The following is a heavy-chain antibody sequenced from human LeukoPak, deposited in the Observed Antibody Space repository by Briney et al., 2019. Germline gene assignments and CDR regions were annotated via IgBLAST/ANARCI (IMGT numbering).Heavy chain of an antibody. D-gene: IGHD3-10*01. CDR1: GGTFSSYA. CDR2: IIPIFGTA. CDR3: ASSYGSGSGYYYYYMDV. Sequence: ASVKVSCKASGGTFSSYAISWVRQAPGQGLEWMGGIIPIFGTANYAQKFQGRVTITTDESTSTAYMELSSLRSEDTAVYYCASSYGSGSGYYYYYMDVWGKGTTVTVSS. V-gene: IGHV1-69*05. J-gene: IGHJ6*03.